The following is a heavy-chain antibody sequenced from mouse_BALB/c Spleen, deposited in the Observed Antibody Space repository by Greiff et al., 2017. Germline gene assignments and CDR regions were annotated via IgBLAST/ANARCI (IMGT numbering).Heavy chain of an antibody. CDR3: ARRQGDAMDY. Sequence: VQLQQSGPELVKPGASVKIPCKASGYTFTDYNMDWVKQSHGKSLEWIGDINPNNGGTIYNQKFKGKATLTVDKSSSTAYMELRSLTSEDTAVYYCARRQGDAMDYWGQGTSVTVSS. V-gene: IGHV1-18*01. CDR2: INPNNGGT. CDR1: GYTFTDYN. J-gene: IGHJ4*01.